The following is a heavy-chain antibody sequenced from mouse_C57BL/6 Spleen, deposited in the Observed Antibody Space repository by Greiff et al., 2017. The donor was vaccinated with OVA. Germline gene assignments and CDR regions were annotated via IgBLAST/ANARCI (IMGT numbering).Heavy chain of an antibody. D-gene: IGHD2-10*02. CDR3: ARGGYEHYDMDY. CDR1: GYAFSSSW. CDR2: IYPGDGDT. V-gene: IGHV1-82*01. Sequence: VQLQQSGPELVKPGASVKISCKASGYAFSSSWMNWVKQRPGKGLEWIGRIYPGDGDTNYHGKFKGKATLTADKSTSTAYMQLSSLTSEDSAVDFCARGGYEHYDMDYWGQGTSVTVSS. J-gene: IGHJ4*01.